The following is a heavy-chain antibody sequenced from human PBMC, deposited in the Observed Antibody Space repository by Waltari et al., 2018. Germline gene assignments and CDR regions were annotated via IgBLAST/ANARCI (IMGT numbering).Heavy chain of an antibody. V-gene: IGHV3-53*02. CDR2: IYSGGST. CDR1: GFTVSSNY. Sequence: EVQLVETGGGLIQPGGSLRLSCAASGFTVSSNYMSWVRQAPGKGLECVSVIYSGGSTYDADCVKGRFTISRDNSKNTLYLQMNSLRAEDTAVYYCARGSGGYYYYMDVWGKGTTVTVSS. CDR3: ARGSGGYYYYMDV. J-gene: IGHJ6*03. D-gene: IGHD3-16*01.